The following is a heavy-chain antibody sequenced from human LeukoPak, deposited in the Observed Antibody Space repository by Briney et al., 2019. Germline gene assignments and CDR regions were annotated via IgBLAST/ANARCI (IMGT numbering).Heavy chain of an antibody. J-gene: IGHJ4*02. CDR1: GYTFTGYY. CDR3: ARATQYYDFWSGYGN. D-gene: IGHD3-3*01. V-gene: IGHV1-2*02. Sequence: ASVKVSCKASGYTFTGYYMHWVRQAPGQGLEWMGWINPNSGGTNYAQKFQGRVTMTRDTSISTAYMELSRLRSDDTAVYYCARATQYYDFWSGYGNWGQGTLVTVSS. CDR2: INPNSGGT.